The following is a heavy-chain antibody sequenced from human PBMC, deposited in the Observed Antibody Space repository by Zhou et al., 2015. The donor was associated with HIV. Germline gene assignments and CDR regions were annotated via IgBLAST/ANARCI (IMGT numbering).Heavy chain of an antibody. CDR2: INPSGGST. CDR1: GYTFTSYY. Sequence: QVQLVQSGAEVKKPGASVKVSCKASGYTFTSYYMHWVRQAPGQGLEWMGIINPSGGSTSYAQKFQGRVTMTRDTSTSTVYMELSSLRSEDTAVYYCAREGSRDGYNSGFDYWGQGTLVTVSS. D-gene: IGHD5-24*01. CDR3: AREGSRDGYNSGFDY. J-gene: IGHJ4*02. V-gene: IGHV1-46*01.